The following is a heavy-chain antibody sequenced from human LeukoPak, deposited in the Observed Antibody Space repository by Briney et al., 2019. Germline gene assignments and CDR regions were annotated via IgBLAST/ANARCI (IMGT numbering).Heavy chain of an antibody. CDR3: ARPFPDANDAFDI. Sequence: SETLSLTCTVSDGFSSSGSYYWGWIRQPPGKGLEWIGSIYYSGSTYYNPSLKSRVTISVDTSKNQFSLKLSSVTAADTAVYYCARPFPDANDAFDIWGQGTMVTVSS. V-gene: IGHV4-39*01. D-gene: IGHD2-2*01. CDR2: IYYSGST. CDR1: DGFSSSGSYY. J-gene: IGHJ3*02.